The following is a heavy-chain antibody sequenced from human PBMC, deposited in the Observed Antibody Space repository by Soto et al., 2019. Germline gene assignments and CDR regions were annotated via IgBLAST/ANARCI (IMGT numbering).Heavy chain of an antibody. CDR2: IIPMFGTA. Sequence: QVHLVQSGAEVKKPGSSVKVSCTASGGTFGSYTVTWVRQAPGQGLEWMGEIIPMFGTASYAQKFQGRVTLTADKSTTTAHKELSSLSSDDTAVYFCARQKAMPPHFYSGMDVWGQGTTVTVSS. CDR1: GGTFGSYT. V-gene: IGHV1-69*06. CDR3: ARQKAMPPHFYSGMDV. D-gene: IGHD2-2*01. J-gene: IGHJ6*02.